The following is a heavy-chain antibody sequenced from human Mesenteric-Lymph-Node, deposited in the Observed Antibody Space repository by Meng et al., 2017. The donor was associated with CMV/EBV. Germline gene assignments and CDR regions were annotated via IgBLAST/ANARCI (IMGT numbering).Heavy chain of an antibody. J-gene: IGHJ4*02. CDR3: ARNANWGTRENYFDY. CDR1: GDTLSSYA. Sequence: SGDTLSSYAISWVRQAPGQGLEWMGGIIPLFGSPNYAQKLQGGVTITMDASTSTVSMELSRLRSDDTAVYYCARNANWGTRENYFDYWGQGTLVTVSS. D-gene: IGHD7-27*01. CDR2: IIPLFGSP. V-gene: IGHV1-69*05.